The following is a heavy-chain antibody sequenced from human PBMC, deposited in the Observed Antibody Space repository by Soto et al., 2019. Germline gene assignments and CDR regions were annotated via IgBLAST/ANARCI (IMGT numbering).Heavy chain of an antibody. Sequence: EVQLLESGGGLVQPGGSLSLSGAASGFAFRNYAVSWVGQAPGKGLEWVSAISHTAGTTYYADSVKGRFTISRDNSKNTLYLQMNNLRPDDTAVYYSASKKQWLAFDLWGRGTLVTVSS. CDR1: GFAFRNYA. V-gene: IGHV3-23*01. CDR2: ISHTAGTT. D-gene: IGHD6-19*01. CDR3: ASKKQWLAFDL. J-gene: IGHJ2*01.